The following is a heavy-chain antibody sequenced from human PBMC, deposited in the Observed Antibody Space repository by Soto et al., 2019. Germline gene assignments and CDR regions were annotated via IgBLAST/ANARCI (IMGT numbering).Heavy chain of an antibody. CDR2: IYPDDSDT. J-gene: IGHJ6*02. CDR3: ARRKYSGTRGGLDV. CDR1: EFNFPTVW. Sequence: PGESLKISCKHSEFNFPTVWIAWVRQMPGKGLEWMGTIYPDDSDTRYSPSFQGQVTISADKSIQTAYLQWGSLKASDSALYYCARRKYSGTRGGLDVWGQGT. D-gene: IGHD6-19*01. V-gene: IGHV5-51*01.